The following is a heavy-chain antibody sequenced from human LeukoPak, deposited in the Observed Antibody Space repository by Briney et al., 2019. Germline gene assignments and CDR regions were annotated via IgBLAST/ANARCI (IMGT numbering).Heavy chain of an antibody. V-gene: IGHV3-7*01. CDR2: MDLDGREK. J-gene: IGHJ4*02. CDR3: ARDDGFSSYSY. CDR1: GFTFSSYW. D-gene: IGHD3/OR15-3a*01. Sequence: GGSLRLSCAASGFTFSSYWMTWVRQAPGKGLEWVANMDLDGREKYYVDSVKGRFTISRDNAKNSLYLQMNSLTAEDTAVYYCARDDGFSSYSYWGQGALVTVSS.